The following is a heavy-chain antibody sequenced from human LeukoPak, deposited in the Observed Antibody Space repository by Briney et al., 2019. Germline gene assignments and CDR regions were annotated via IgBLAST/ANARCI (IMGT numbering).Heavy chain of an antibody. D-gene: IGHD3-10*01. Sequence: SQTLSPTCTVSGGSISSGSYYWSWIRQPAGKGLEWIGRIYTSGSTNYDPSLKSRATISVDTSKNQFSLKLSSVTAADTAVYYCAREDGGSGSYSSFNWFDPWGQGTLVTVSS. CDR2: IYTSGST. V-gene: IGHV4-61*02. J-gene: IGHJ5*02. CDR3: AREDGGSGSYSSFNWFDP. CDR1: GGSISSGSYY.